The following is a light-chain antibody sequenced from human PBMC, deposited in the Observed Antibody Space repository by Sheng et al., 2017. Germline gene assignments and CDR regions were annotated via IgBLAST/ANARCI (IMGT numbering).Light chain of an antibody. J-gene: IGKJ4*01. CDR3: QQYANLPLV. V-gene: IGKV1-33*01. CDR1: QDITNY. CDR2: HTS. Sequence: DIQMTQSPSSLSASVGDRVTITCQASQDITNYLNWYQHKPGKAPKLLISHTSNLETGVPSRFSGHGSGTDFIFTISSLQAEDFATYYCQQYANLPLVFGGGTKVEI.